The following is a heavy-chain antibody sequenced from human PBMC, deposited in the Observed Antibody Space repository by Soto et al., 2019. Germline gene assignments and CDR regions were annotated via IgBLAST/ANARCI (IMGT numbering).Heavy chain of an antibody. V-gene: IGHV4-39*01. J-gene: IGHJ4*02. CDR2: IHYSGTT. D-gene: IGHD6-6*01. Sequence: SETLSLTCTISGGFISNNYWGWIRQPPGKGLEWIGTIHYSGTTSYNPSLKSRLSLSVDTSKDQFSLKLTSVAAADTAVYYCTRRSSYSSDYWGQGTLVTVSS. CDR3: TRRSSYSSDY. CDR1: GGFISNNY.